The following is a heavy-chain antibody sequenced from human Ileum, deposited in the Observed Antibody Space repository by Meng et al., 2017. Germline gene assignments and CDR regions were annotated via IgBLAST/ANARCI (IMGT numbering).Heavy chain of an antibody. CDR2: INSDGSTT. D-gene: IGHD2/OR15-2a*01. CDR1: GFTFSSFW. CDR3: ARAGYYRFDY. J-gene: IGHJ4*02. Sequence: EVQLVESGGDLVQAGGSLRLSCAASGFTFSSFWMHWVRQAPGKGLVWVSRINSDGSTTNYADSVKGRFTISRDNAKNTLYLQMNSLGVEDAALYFCARAGYYRFDYWGQGTLVTVSS. V-gene: IGHV3-74*01.